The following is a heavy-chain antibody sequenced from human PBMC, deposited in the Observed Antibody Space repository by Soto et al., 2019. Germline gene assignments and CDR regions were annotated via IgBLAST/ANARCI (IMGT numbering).Heavy chain of an antibody. CDR3: ARDSGITMVRGVIRVKAYGMDV. CDR1: GYTFTSYG. Sequence: QVQLVQSGAEVKKPGASVKVSCKASGYTFTSYGISRVRQAPGQGTERKGWISAYNGNTNCAQKLQGRVTMTTDTPASTAYKELRSLRSDGTAVYYCARDSGITMVRGVIRVKAYGMDVWGQGTTVTVSS. CDR2: ISAYNGNT. V-gene: IGHV1-18*01. J-gene: IGHJ6*02. D-gene: IGHD3-10*01.